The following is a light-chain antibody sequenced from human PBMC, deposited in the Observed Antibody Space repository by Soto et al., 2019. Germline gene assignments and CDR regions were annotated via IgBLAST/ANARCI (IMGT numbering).Light chain of an antibody. J-gene: IGKJ1*01. CDR3: QQYGSSSWT. CDR1: QSVDSSY. Sequence: EIVWTQSPGTLSLSPGERATLSCRASQSVDSSYLAWYHQRPGQAPRLLIYGASSRATGIPDRFSGSGSGTDFTLTISRLEPEDFAVYYCQQYGSSSWTFGQGTKVEIK. CDR2: GAS. V-gene: IGKV3-20*01.